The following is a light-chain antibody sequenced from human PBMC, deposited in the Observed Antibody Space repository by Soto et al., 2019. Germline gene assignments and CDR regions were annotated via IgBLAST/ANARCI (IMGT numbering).Light chain of an antibody. CDR2: DVS. J-gene: IGLJ1*01. CDR3: SSYTSSSTLPSYV. CDR1: SSDVGGYNY. V-gene: IGLV2-14*01. Sequence: QSVLTQPASVSGSPGQSITISCTGTSSDVGGYNYVSWYQQLPGKAPKLMISDVSDRPSGVSNRFSGSKSGNTASLTISGLQAEDEADYDCSSYTSSSTLPSYVFGTGTKLTVL.